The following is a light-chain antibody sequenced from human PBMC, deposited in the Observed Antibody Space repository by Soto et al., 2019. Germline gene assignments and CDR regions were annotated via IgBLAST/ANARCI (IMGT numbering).Light chain of an antibody. Sequence: EIVMTQSPATLSVSPGERATLSCRASQSVSSNLAWYQQKPGQAPRLLIYGASTRATGIPARFSGSGSGTEFTLTISSLLSEDFAVYYCQQYNNWPQSFGQGTKVDI. CDR3: QQYNNWPQS. CDR1: QSVSSN. CDR2: GAS. V-gene: IGKV3-15*01. J-gene: IGKJ1*01.